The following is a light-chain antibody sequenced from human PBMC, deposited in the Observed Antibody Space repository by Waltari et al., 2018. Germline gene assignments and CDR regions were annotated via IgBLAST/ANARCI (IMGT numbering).Light chain of an antibody. Sequence: DIVMTQSPASLSLSPGERATLSCRASQSVTTNLAWYQQKPGQAPRLLIYGASTRAAGIPVRFSGSGSGTEFTLTVSGLQSEDVAIYYCQQYNDWPPWTFGQGTKVEIK. J-gene: IGKJ1*01. CDR1: QSVTTN. CDR3: QQYNDWPPWT. V-gene: IGKV3-15*01. CDR2: GAS.